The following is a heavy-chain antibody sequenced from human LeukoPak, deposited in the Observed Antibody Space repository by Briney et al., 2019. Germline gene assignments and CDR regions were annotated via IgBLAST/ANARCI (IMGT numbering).Heavy chain of an antibody. CDR1: GFTFSSYP. CDR2: ISGSGGST. Sequence: PGGSLRHSCAASGFTFSSYPISWAPQAPGKGLEWASAISGSGGSTYYADSVKGRFTISRDNSKNTLYLQMNSLRAEDTAVYYCAHFRSGCYPWGAFDIWGQGTMVTVSS. J-gene: IGHJ3*02. V-gene: IGHV3-23*01. D-gene: IGHD3-22*01. CDR3: AHFRSGCYPWGAFDI.